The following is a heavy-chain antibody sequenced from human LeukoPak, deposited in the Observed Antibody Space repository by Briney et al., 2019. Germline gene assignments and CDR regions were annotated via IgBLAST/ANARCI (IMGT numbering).Heavy chain of an antibody. Sequence: GEPLKISCKGSGYSFTNYWIGWVRQMPGKGLEWMGIIYPGDSDTKYSPSFQGQVTISADKSISTAYLQWSSLKASDTALYYWAGGGENKCSAPGGQGPLVPVSS. D-gene: IGHD3-16*01. CDR1: GYSFTNYW. V-gene: IGHV5-51*01. CDR3: AGGGENKCSAP. J-gene: IGHJ5*02. CDR2: IYPGDSDT.